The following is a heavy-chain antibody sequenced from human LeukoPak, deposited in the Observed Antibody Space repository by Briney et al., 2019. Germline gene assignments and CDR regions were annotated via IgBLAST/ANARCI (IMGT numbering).Heavy chain of an antibody. D-gene: IGHD2-15*01. CDR2: IKSDGNSP. CDR3: ARVGLGSCSGGSCPNFDY. Sequence: GGSLRLSCAASGFTFSSYWMHWVRRAPGKGLVWVSRIKSDGNSPNYADSVKGRFTISRDNAKNTLYLQMNSLRAEDTAVYYCARVGLGSCSGGSCPNFDYWGQGTLVTVSS. V-gene: IGHV3-74*01. CDR1: GFTFSSYW. J-gene: IGHJ4*02.